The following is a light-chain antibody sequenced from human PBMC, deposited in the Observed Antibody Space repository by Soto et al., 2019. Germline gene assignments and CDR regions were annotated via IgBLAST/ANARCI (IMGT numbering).Light chain of an antibody. V-gene: IGKV3-20*01. J-gene: IGKJ5*01. CDR1: QSVSSN. CDR3: QQYGYSPIT. CDR2: GAS. Sequence: EIVLTQSPATLSLSPGERATLSCRASQSVSSNLAWYQQRPGQAPRLLIYGASTRATGIPDRFSGGGSGTDFTLTISRLEPEDFAVYYCQQYGYSPITFGQGTRLEIK.